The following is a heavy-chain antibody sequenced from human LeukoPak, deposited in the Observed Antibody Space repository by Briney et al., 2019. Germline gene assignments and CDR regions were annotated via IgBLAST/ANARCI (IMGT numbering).Heavy chain of an antibody. V-gene: IGHV4-61*02. Sequence: SETLSLTCTVSGGSVRSDNSYWNWIRQPAGKGLEWIGRIYADGSSTYNPSHKRRVTIAVDSSKNQFSLRLSSMTAADTAVYYCARGYYYHRWGQGTLVTVSS. CDR3: ARGYYYHR. CDR2: IYADGSS. CDR1: GGSVRSDNSY. J-gene: IGHJ4*02. D-gene: IGHD3-22*01.